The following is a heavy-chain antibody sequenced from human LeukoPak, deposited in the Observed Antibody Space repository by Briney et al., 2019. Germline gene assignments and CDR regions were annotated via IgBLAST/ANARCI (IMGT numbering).Heavy chain of an antibody. Sequence: GGSLRLSCAASGFTFTNHAMSWVRQAPGKGLEWVSAITDSGDTPFYADSVKGRFTISRDNSKNTLYLQMNSLRGEDTAVYYCAKEIGSSRPFDYWGQGTLVTVSS. V-gene: IGHV3-23*01. CDR1: GFTFTNHA. J-gene: IGHJ4*02. CDR2: ITDSGDTP. D-gene: IGHD2-2*01. CDR3: AKEIGSSRPFDY.